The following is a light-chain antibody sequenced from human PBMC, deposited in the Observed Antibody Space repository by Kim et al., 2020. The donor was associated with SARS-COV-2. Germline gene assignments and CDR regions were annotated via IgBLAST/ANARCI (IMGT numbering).Light chain of an antibody. CDR3: QQYNNWPVT. V-gene: IGKV3-15*01. Sequence: VAPGERATLSCRASQSVSSNLAWYQQKPGQAPRLLIYGASTRATGIPARFSGSGSGTEFTLTISSLQSEDFAVYYCQQYNNWPVTFGQGTKVDI. CDR2: GAS. J-gene: IGKJ1*01. CDR1: QSVSSN.